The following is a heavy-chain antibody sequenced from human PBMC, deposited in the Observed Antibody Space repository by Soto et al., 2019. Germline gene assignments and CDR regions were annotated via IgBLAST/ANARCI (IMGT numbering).Heavy chain of an antibody. CDR3: ARTGYCSGGSCYGFFDP. D-gene: IGHD2-15*01. Sequence: PSETLSLTCTVSGGSISSSSYYWSWIRQHPGKGLEWIGYIYYSGSTYYNPSLKSRVTISVDTSKNQFSLKLSSVTAADTAVYYCARTGYCSGGSCYGFFDPWGQGTLVTVSS. V-gene: IGHV4-31*03. J-gene: IGHJ5*02. CDR1: GGSISSSSYY. CDR2: IYYSGST.